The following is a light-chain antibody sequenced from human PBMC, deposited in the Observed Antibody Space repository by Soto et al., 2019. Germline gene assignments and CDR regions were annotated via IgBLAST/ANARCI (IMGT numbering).Light chain of an antibody. CDR3: QQSYSTSMYP. V-gene: IGKV1-39*01. Sequence: EIQMTQSPSSLSASVGDRVTITCRASQSISSYLNWYQQEPGKAPKLLIYAASSLQSGVPSRFSGSGSGTDFTLTISSLQPEDFATYYCQQSYSTSMYPLAQGTKVDIK. CDR2: AAS. CDR1: QSISSY. J-gene: IGKJ2*01.